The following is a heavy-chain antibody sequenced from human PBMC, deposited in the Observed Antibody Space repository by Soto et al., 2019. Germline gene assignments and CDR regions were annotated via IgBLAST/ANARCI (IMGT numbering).Heavy chain of an antibody. Sequence: SETLSLTCAVYGGSFSGYYWSWIRQPPGKGLEWIGEINHSGSTNYNPSLKSRVTISVDTSKNQFSLKLSSVTAADTAVYYCASRYSSSWYGRWGRSPHQENKYYYYGMDVWGQGTTVTVSS. D-gene: IGHD6-13*01. V-gene: IGHV4-34*01. CDR2: INHSGST. CDR3: ASRYSSSWYGRWGRSPHQENKYYYYGMDV. CDR1: GGSFSGYY. J-gene: IGHJ6*02.